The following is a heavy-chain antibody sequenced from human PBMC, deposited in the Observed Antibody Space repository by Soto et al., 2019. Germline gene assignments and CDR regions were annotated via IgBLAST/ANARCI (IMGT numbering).Heavy chain of an antibody. J-gene: IGHJ4*02. CDR2: IYHSGTT. Sequence: PSDTLSLTCAFSVDSISSGYYWAWIRQPPGKGLEWIGSIYHSGTTYYNPSLKSRVTISVDTSKNQFSLKLSSVTAADSAVYYCPRTDSVCYYTDCGQGTPGTVS. CDR1: VDSISSGYY. CDR3: PRTDSVCYYTD. V-gene: IGHV4-38-2*01. D-gene: IGHD2-21*01.